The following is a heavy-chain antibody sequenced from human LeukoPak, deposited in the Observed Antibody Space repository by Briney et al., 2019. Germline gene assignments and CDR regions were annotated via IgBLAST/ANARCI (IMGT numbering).Heavy chain of an antibody. CDR2: LSSSGTT. Sequence: SETPSLTCTVSGGSITSSYWNWIRQPAGRGLEWIGRLSSSGTTYNPSLKSRVTMSLDTSKNQFSLRLRSVTAADTAVYYCARDQGIGVYWYWYFDLWGRGTLITVSS. V-gene: IGHV4-4*07. D-gene: IGHD2-8*02. CDR1: GGSITSSY. CDR3: ARDQGIGVYWYWYFDL. J-gene: IGHJ2*01.